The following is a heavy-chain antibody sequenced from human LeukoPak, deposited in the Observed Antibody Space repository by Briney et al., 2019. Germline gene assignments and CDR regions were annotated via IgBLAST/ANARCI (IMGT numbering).Heavy chain of an antibody. CDR2: ISYDGSNK. Sequence: GGSLRLSCEASGYSFSGYGIYWVRQTPGKGLEWVAVISYDGSNKYYADSVKGRFTISRDNSKNTLYLQMNSLRAEDTAVYYCAKPLGYSYGYYFDYWGQGTLVTVSS. CDR3: AKPLGYSYGYYFDY. D-gene: IGHD5-18*01. CDR1: GYSFSGYG. J-gene: IGHJ4*02. V-gene: IGHV3-30*18.